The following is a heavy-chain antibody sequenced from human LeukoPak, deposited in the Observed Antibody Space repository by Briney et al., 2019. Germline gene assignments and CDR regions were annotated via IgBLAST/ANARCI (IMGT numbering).Heavy chain of an antibody. D-gene: IGHD5-18*01. CDR3: ARTGYSYGGGDY. V-gene: IGHV1-69*05. J-gene: IGHJ4*02. CDR1: GGTFSSHA. Sequence: ASVKVSCKASGGTFSSHAISWVRQAPGQGLEWMGRIIPIFGTANYAQKFQGRVTITTDESTSTAYMELSSLRSEDTAVYYCARTGYSYGGGDYWGQGTLVTVSS. CDR2: IIPIFGTA.